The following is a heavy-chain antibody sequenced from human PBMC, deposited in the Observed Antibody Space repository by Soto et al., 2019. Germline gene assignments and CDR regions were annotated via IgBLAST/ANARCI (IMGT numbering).Heavy chain of an antibody. Sequence: PGGSLRLSCVAFGFTFSSYSMVWVRQAPGKGLEWVSAISGSGSSTYYADSVKGRFTISRDNSKNTLYLQMNSLRAEDKAVYYCAYSSTPFEYWGQGTLVTVSS. CDR1: GFTFSSYS. J-gene: IGHJ4*02. V-gene: IGHV3-23*01. D-gene: IGHD6-13*01. CDR3: AYSSTPFEY. CDR2: ISGSGSST.